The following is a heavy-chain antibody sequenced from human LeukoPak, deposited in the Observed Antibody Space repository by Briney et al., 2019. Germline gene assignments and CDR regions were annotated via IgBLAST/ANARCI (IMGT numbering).Heavy chain of an antibody. J-gene: IGHJ5*02. Sequence: PGGSLRLSCAASGFTFSDYSMSWVRQAPGKGLEWVANIKEDGSEKYYVDSVKGRFTISRDNAKNSLYLQMTSLRAEDTAVYYCARCGYYYRWGQGTLVTVSS. V-gene: IGHV3-7*05. CDR2: IKEDGSEK. D-gene: IGHD3-22*01. CDR1: GFTFSDYS. CDR3: ARCGYYYR.